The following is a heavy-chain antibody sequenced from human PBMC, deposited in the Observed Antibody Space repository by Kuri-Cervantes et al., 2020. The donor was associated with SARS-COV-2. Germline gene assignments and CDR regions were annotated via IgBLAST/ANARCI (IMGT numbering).Heavy chain of an antibody. CDR2: MNPNSGNT. D-gene: IGHD6-19*01. J-gene: IGHJ4*02. Sequence: ASVKVSCKASGYTFTSYDINWVRQATGQGLEWMGWMNPNSGNTGYAQKFQGRVTMTRNTSISTAYMELSSLRSEDTAVYYCARVHSSGWSKAHRYYFDYWGQGTLVTVSS. CDR1: GYTFTSYD. CDR3: ARVHSSGWSKAHRYYFDY. V-gene: IGHV1-8*02.